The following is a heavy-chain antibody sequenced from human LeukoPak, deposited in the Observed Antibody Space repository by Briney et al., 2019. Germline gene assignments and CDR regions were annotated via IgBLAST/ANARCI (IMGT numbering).Heavy chain of an antibody. J-gene: IGHJ4*02. V-gene: IGHV1-46*01. CDR3: AREAAAGTTSFDY. CDR2: INPSGGGS. D-gene: IGHD6-13*01. CDR1: GYTFTDHY. Sequence: GASVTVSCKASGYTFTDHYMHWVRQAPGQGLEWMGIINPSGGGSSYAQKFQGRVTMTRDTSTSTVYMELSSLRSEDTALYYCAREAAAGTTSFDYWGQGTLVTVSS.